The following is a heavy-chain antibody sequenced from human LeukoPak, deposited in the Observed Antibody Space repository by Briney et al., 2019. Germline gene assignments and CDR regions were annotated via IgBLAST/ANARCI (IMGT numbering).Heavy chain of an antibody. CDR2: ISSSGDYI. Sequence: GGSLRLSCAASGFTFSSYSMNYVRQAPGKRLEWVSSISSSGDYIMYTDSVKGRFTISRDNAKNSLYLQMNSLRAEDTAVYYCAREIPGACGVVNGLDVWGQGTTVTVSS. V-gene: IGHV3-21*01. J-gene: IGHJ6*02. CDR3: AREIPGACGVVNGLDV. CDR1: GFTFSSYS. D-gene: IGHD3-3*01.